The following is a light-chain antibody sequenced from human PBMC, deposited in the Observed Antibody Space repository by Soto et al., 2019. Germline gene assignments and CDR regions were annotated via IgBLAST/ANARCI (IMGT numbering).Light chain of an antibody. V-gene: IGKV3-11*01. J-gene: IGKJ5*01. CDR2: NAS. CDR3: LQGADFPPIN. Sequence: IVLTHSPGTRSLSPWEIATLSFMASQSVSSYLAWYQQKPGQPPRLLIYNASNRTTGIPARFSGSGSGTDFTLTISILENEEFAVYSGLQGADFPPINLGQGTRLEIK. CDR1: QSVSSY.